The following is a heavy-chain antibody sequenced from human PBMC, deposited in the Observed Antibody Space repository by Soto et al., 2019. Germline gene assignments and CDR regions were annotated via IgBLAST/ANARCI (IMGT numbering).Heavy chain of an antibody. D-gene: IGHD1-26*01. CDR1: GFTFSRYW. CDR2: ISSDGRDT. V-gene: IGHV3-74*01. J-gene: IGHJ5*02. CDR3: VRGWIPDQHVGYLQS. Sequence: EVQLVESGGGLVQPGGSLRLSCAASGFTFSRYWMHWVRQAPGKGLVWVSRISSDGRDTIYPDFAKGRFTISRDNAENMLYLQMNSLTADDSAIYYCVRGWIPDQHVGYLQSWGRGTQVSVSA.